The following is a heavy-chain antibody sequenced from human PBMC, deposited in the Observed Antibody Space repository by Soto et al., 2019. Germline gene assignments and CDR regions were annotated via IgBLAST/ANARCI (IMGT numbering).Heavy chain of an antibody. D-gene: IGHD3-22*01. CDR3: ARNYYDSSGYYLGEHWYFDL. V-gene: IGHV1-3*01. Sequence: ASVKVSCKASGYTFTSYAMHCVRQAPGQMLEWMGWINAGNGNTKYSQKFQGRVTITRDTSASTAYMELSSLRSEDTAVYYCARNYYDSSGYYLGEHWYFDLWGRGTLVTVSS. CDR2: INAGNGNT. CDR1: GYTFTSYA. J-gene: IGHJ2*01.